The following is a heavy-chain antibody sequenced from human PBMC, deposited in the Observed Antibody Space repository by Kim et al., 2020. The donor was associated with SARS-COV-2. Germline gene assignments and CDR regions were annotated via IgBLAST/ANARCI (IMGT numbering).Heavy chain of an antibody. CDR1: GFTFGNYA. Sequence: GGSLRLSCAASGFTFGNYAMSWVRQAPGKGLEWVAAISGSGARTYYADSVKGRFTISRDNFKNTLYLQMNSLRAEDTAVYYCAKGFESIGNDAFDIWGRGTAVTVSS. D-gene: IGHD3-3*02. CDR2: ISGSGART. CDR3: AKGFESIGNDAFDI. J-gene: IGHJ3*02. V-gene: IGHV3-23*01.